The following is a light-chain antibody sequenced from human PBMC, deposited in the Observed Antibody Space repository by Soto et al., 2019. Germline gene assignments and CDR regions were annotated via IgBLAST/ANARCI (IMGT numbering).Light chain of an antibody. V-gene: IGKV3-20*01. J-gene: IGKJ4*01. CDR3: QQYGSSLGVT. CDR2: GAS. Sequence: EIVLTHPPGTLSLSPGERATLSFRAIQSVSSSYLAWYQQKPGQAPRLLIYGASSRATGIPDRFSGSGSGTDFTLTISRLEPEDFAVYYCQQYGSSLGVTFGGGTKVDIK. CDR1: QSVSSSY.